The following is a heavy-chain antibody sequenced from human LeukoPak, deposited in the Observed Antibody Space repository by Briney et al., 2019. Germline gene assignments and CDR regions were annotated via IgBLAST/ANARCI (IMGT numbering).Heavy chain of an antibody. J-gene: IGHJ4*02. V-gene: IGHV4-34*01. CDR2: INHSGST. CDR3: ARGGFGYSYGYNPSDLPRTPFDY. D-gene: IGHD5-18*01. CDR1: GGSFSGYY. Sequence: PSETLSLTCAVYGGSFSGYYWSWIRQPPGKGLEWIGEINHSGSTNYKPSLKSRVTISADTSKNQFSLKLSSVTAADTAVYYCARGGFGYSYGYNPSDLPRTPFDYWGQGTLVTVSS.